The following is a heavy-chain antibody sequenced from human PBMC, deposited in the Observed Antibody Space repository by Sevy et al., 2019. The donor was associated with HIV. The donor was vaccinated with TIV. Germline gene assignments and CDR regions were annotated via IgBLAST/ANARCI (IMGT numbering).Heavy chain of an antibody. D-gene: IGHD1-26*01. CDR2: ISGSGGST. Sequence: GGSLRLSCVASGFTSSNYAMSWVRQAPGKGLEWVSGISGSGGSTYYAGSVKGRFTISRDNSKNTLYLQMNSLRAEDTAVYYCAKDSCFDTTLFDYWGQGTLVTVSS. CDR3: AKDSCFDTTLFDY. CDR1: GFTSSNYA. J-gene: IGHJ4*02. V-gene: IGHV3-23*01.